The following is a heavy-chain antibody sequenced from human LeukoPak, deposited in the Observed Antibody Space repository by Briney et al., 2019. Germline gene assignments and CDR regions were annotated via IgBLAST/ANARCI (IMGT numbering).Heavy chain of an antibody. CDR2: FSYSGTT. V-gene: IGHV4-59*12. Sequence: PSETLSLTCTVSGGSISSYYWSWIRQPPGKGLEWIGYFSYSGTTNYSLSLKSRVTISVDTSKNQFSLKLSSVTAADTAVYYCARDRRSGYGGNAYLKYWGQGTLVTVSS. J-gene: IGHJ4*02. CDR3: ARDRRSGYGGNAYLKY. D-gene: IGHD4-23*01. CDR1: GGSISSYY.